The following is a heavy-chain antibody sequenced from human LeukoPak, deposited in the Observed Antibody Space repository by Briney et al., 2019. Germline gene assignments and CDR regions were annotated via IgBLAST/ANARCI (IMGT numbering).Heavy chain of an antibody. D-gene: IGHD3-22*01. V-gene: IGHV4-39*01. Sequence: SETLSLTCVVSGGFISSGGYYWGWIRHPPEKGLEWIGSVHHSGITYYNTSLKSRVTISVDKSKNQFSLELTSVTAADTAVYYCARNPPNYYDSSGRMGAFDIWGQGTMVTVSS. J-gene: IGHJ3*02. CDR2: VHHSGIT. CDR3: ARNPPNYYDSSGRMGAFDI. CDR1: GGFISSGGYY.